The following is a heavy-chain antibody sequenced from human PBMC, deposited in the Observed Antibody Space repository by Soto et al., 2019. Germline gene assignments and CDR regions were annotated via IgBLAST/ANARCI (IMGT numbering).Heavy chain of an antibody. V-gene: IGHV4-38-2*01. CDR3: ARGSSGYYWFDP. CDR1: GFSISSGYF. CDR2: IYHSGTT. J-gene: IGHJ5*02. Sequence: SETLSLTCAVSGFSISSGYFWGWIRQPPGKGPEWLGSIYHSGTTYYNPSVKGRVTISVDTSKNQFSLKMSSVTAADTAVYYCARGSSGYYWFDPWGQGTLVTVSS. D-gene: IGHD3-22*01.